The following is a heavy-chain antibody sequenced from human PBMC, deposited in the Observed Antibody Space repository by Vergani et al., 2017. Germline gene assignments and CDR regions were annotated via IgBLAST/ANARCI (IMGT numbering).Heavy chain of an antibody. V-gene: IGHV4-34*01. CDR3: ARDMGYDSSGLDY. CDR1: GGSFSGYY. Sequence: QVQLQQWGAGLLKPSETLSLTCAVYGGSFSGYYWSWIRQPPGKGLEWIGEINHSGSTNYNPSLKSRVTISVDTSKNQFSLKLSSVTAADTAVYYCARDMGYDSSGLDYWGQGTLVTVSS. J-gene: IGHJ4*02. D-gene: IGHD3-22*01. CDR2: INHSGST.